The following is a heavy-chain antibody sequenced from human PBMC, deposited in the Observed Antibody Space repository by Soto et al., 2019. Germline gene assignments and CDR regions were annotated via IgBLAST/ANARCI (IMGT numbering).Heavy chain of an antibody. CDR1: GDSVSSNSAT. D-gene: IGHD3-9*01. V-gene: IGHV6-1*01. CDR3: AKLTGSGGK. Sequence: QLQPSGPGLVKPSQTLSLTCDISGDSVSSNSATWDWIRQSPSRGLEWLGRTYYRSKWYNDYAVAVKSRITINPDTSKNQFSLQLSSVTPEDTAVYYCAKLTGSGGKWGQGTLVTVSS. CDR2: TYYRSKWYN. J-gene: IGHJ4*02.